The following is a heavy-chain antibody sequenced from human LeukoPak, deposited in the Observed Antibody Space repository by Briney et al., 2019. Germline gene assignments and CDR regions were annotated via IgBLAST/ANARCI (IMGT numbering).Heavy chain of an antibody. V-gene: IGHV4-38-2*01. J-gene: IGHJ4*02. CDR3: ARQRAGFGVVSH. Sequence: ETLSLTCAVSGYSISSGYYWGWIRQPPGKGLECLGSIYYIGSSYYRPSLRSRVTVSIDTSKNQYSLKLSSVTAADTAIYYCARQRAGFGVVSHWGQGTLVTVSS. CDR1: GYSISSGYY. CDR2: IYYIGSS. D-gene: IGHD3-3*01.